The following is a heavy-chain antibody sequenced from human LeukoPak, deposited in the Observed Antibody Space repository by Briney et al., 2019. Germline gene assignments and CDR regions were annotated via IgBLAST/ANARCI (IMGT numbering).Heavy chain of an antibody. D-gene: IGHD6-19*01. CDR2: ININSGGT. CDR1: GYTFTGYY. V-gene: IGHV1-2*04. Sequence: VASVKVSCKASGYTFTGYYMHWVRQAPGQGLEWMGWININSGGTNYAQKFQGWVTMTRDTSISTAYMELSRLRSDDTAVYYCARDLGEQGLVEPYYGMDVWGKGTTVTVSS. J-gene: IGHJ6*04. CDR3: ARDLGEQGLVEPYYGMDV.